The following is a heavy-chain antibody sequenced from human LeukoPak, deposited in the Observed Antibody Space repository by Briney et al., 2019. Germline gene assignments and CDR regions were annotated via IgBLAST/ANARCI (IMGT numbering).Heavy chain of an antibody. D-gene: IGHD1-7*01. V-gene: IGHV3-48*01. CDR3: ARDQNYAFDN. J-gene: IGHJ4*02. CDR1: GFPFIEYS. CDR2: IWIDSGNT. Sequence: GGSLRLSCTASGFPFIEYSMNWVRQVPGKGLEWISYIWIDSGNTKYADSVRGRFTISADKAKNSLYLKMNSLRVEDTDVYYCARDQNYAFDNWGQGTLVSVAS.